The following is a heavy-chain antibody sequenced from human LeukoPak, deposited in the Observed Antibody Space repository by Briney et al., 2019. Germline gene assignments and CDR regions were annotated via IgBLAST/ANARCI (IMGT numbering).Heavy chain of an antibody. J-gene: IGHJ4*02. Sequence: ASVKVSCKASGYTFTSYGISWVRQAPGQGLEWMGWISAYNGNTNYAQKLQGRVTMTTDTSTSTAYMELRSLRSDDTAVYYCARAPCYYGSGYYFDYWGQGTLVTVSS. CDR2: ISAYNGNT. V-gene: IGHV1-18*01. CDR1: GYTFTSYG. CDR3: ARAPCYYGSGYYFDY. D-gene: IGHD3-10*01.